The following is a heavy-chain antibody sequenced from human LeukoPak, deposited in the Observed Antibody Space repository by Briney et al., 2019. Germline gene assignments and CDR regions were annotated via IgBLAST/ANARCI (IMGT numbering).Heavy chain of an antibody. J-gene: IGHJ6*02. CDR1: GFTFSSYG. D-gene: IGHD6-19*01. CDR2: ISYDGSNK. V-gene: IGHV3-30*18. Sequence: GGSLRLSCAASGFTFSSYGMHWVRQAPGKGLEWVAVISYDGSNKYYADSMKGRFTISRDNSKNTLYLQMNSLRAEDTAVYYCAKDFGRAVAGDPYYYYGMDVWGQGTTVTVSS. CDR3: AKDFGRAVAGDPYYYYGMDV.